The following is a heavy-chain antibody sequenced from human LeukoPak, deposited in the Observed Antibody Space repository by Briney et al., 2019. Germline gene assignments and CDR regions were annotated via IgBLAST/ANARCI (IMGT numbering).Heavy chain of an antibody. CDR3: ARAGGNRIPGY. CDR2: ISGSGGST. D-gene: IGHD1-14*01. V-gene: IGHV3-23*01. Sequence: GGSLRLSCAASGFTFSSYGMSWVRQAPGKGLEWVSAISGSGGSTYYADSVKGRFTISRDNSKNTLYLQMNSLRAEDTSVCYCARAGGNRIPGYWGQGTLVTVSS. J-gene: IGHJ4*02. CDR1: GFTFSSYG.